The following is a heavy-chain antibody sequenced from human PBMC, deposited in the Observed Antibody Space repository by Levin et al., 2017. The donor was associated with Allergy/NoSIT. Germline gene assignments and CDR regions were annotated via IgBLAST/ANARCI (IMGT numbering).Heavy chain of an antibody. J-gene: IGHJ4*02. CDR1: GFTFSRSW. CDR3: ATNWELGTWPFDY. Sequence: GGSLRLSCAVSGFTFSRSWMTWVRQAPGKGLEWVANIKEDGSEKYYVDSVKGRFTISRDNAKNVLYLQMNSLRAEDTSVYYCATNWELGTWPFDYWGQGTLVTVSS. V-gene: IGHV3-7*01. D-gene: IGHD7-27*01. CDR2: IKEDGSEK.